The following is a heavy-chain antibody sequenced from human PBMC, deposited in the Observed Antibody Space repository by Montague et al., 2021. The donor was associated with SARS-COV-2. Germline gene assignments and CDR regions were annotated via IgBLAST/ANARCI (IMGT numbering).Heavy chain of an antibody. J-gene: IGHJ4*02. D-gene: IGHD6-19*01. CDR1: GFSLSTSGMC. CDR3: AREYSSGVYFDY. Sequence: VKPTQTLTLTCTFSGFSLSTSGMCVSWIRQPPGKALEWLARIXWDYDKYYSTSLKTRLTISKDTSKNQVVLTMTNMDPVDTATYYCAREYSSGVYFDYWGQGTLVTVSS. CDR2: IXWDYDK. V-gene: IGHV2-70*11.